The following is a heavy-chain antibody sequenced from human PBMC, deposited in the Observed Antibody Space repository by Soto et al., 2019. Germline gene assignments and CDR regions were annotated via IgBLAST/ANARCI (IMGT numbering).Heavy chain of an antibody. D-gene: IGHD6-25*01. CDR3: AWHEAGWYFDS. CDR1: RGSISSGTNY. J-gene: IGHJ4*02. V-gene: IGHV4-39*01. Sequence: PSETLSLTCTVSRGSISSGTNYWAWIRQPPGKGLEWIANIYYSGSTFYNPSLKSRVTISLDTSKNQFSLKLRSVTAADTAVYYCAWHEAGWYFDSWGQGTLVTVSS. CDR2: IYYSGST.